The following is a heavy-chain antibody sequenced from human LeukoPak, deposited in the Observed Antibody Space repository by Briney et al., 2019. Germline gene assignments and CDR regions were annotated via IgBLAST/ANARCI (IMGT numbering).Heavy chain of an antibody. CDR3: ARGVVRYFDY. D-gene: IGHD3-9*01. Sequence: GGSLRLSCAASGFTFSSYGMHWVRQAPGKGLEWVSSISSSSSYIYYADSVKGRFTISRDNAKNSLYLQMNSLRAEDTAVYYCARGVVRYFDYWGQGALVTVSS. J-gene: IGHJ4*02. V-gene: IGHV3-21*01. CDR1: GFTFSSYG. CDR2: ISSSSSYI.